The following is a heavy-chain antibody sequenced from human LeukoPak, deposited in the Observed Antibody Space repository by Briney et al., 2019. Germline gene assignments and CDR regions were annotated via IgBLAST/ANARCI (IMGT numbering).Heavy chain of an antibody. D-gene: IGHD2-15*01. CDR3: AREGGAAPYYYYYGMDV. CDR1: GFTFSSSW. V-gene: IGHV3-74*01. Sequence: GGSLRLSCAASGFTFSSSWMHWVRQAPGKGLVWVSRITSDGTSTNYADSVKGRFTISRDNAKNTLYLQMNSLRAEDTAVYYCAREGGAAPYYYYYGMDVWGQGTTVTVSS. J-gene: IGHJ6*02. CDR2: ITSDGTST.